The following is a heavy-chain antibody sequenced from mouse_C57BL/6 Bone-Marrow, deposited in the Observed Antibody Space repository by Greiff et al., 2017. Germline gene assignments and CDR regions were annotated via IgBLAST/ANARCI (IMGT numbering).Heavy chain of an antibody. CDR2: IDPEDGDT. J-gene: IGHJ1*01. Sequence: VQLQQSGAELVRPGASVQLSCTASGFNINDYYMHWVKQRPEQGLEWIGRIDPEDGDTEYAPKFQGKATMTADTSSNTAYLQLSRLTSEDSAVYFCGRSPAYGSRWYLDVWGAGTTVTVSS. V-gene: IGHV14-1*01. CDR1: GFNINDYY. D-gene: IGHD1-1*01. CDR3: GRSPAYGSRWYLDV.